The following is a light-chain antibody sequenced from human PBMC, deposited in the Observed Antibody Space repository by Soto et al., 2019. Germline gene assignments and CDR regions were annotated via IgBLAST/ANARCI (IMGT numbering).Light chain of an antibody. CDR2: DVT. J-gene: IGLJ2*01. Sequence: QSALSQPASVSGSPGQSMTITCTGTSSDVGGYNYVSWYQQHPGKAPKLMIYDVTTRPSGVSNRFSGSKSGNTASLTIPGLQAEDEADYYCSSYKTGSTLIFGGGTKLTVL. V-gene: IGLV2-14*03. CDR1: SSDVGGYNY. CDR3: SSYKTGSTLI.